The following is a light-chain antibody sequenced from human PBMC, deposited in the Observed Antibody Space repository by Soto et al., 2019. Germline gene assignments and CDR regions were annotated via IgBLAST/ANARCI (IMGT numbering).Light chain of an antibody. CDR2: AAS. J-gene: IGKJ1*01. CDR3: QQSSSSTRT. Sequence: IVFTQSPGTLSSSPGERATTSCQTSQSVSTSNLAWYQQRPGQAPRLLSSAASRRATYITDRVSGSGSGTDFTLTSSRLQPEDFAVYYCQQSSSSTRTFGQGTKLDIK. CDR1: QSVSTSN. V-gene: IGKV3-20*01.